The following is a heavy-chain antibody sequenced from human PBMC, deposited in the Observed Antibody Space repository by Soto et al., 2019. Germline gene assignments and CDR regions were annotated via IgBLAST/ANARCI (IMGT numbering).Heavy chain of an antibody. Sequence: QVQLVESGGGVVQPGRSLRLSCAASGFTFSSYAMHWVRQAPGKGLEWVAVISYDGSNKYYADSVKGRFTISRDNSKNTLYLQMNSLRAEDTAVYYCARAKGYCSGGSCSLLAEFDYWGQGTLVTVSS. CDR3: ARAKGYCSGGSCSLLAEFDY. V-gene: IGHV3-30-3*01. J-gene: IGHJ4*02. CDR1: GFTFSSYA. D-gene: IGHD2-15*01. CDR2: ISYDGSNK.